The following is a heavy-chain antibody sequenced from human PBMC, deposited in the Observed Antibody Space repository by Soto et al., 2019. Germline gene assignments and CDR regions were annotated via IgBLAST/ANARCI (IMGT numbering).Heavy chain of an antibody. CDR2: ISPYNGNT. CDR1: GYTFINSA. J-gene: IGHJ4*02. Sequence: QVQLVQSGGEVKQPGASVKVSCKATGYTFINSAIAWVRQAPGQGLEWMGWISPYNGNTNYAQSVQGRVTITTDTATSTAYMEIRSLRCDDTAVYYCARDQSSGVFDYWGQGTLVTVST. V-gene: IGHV1-18*01. D-gene: IGHD3-22*01. CDR3: ARDQSSGVFDY.